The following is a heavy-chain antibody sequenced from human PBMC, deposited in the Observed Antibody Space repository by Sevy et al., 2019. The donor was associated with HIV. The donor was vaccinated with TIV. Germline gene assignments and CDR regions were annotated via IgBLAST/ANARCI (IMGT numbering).Heavy chain of an antibody. Sequence: GGSLRLSCVASGFDVSSNYMSWVRQTPGKGLEWVSILYSTGSAYYADTVQGRFTISRDSSKNTLYLQMHSRRAEDTALYYCGRSVVKTVMSTSLDYFDYWGQGTLVTVSS. CDR3: GRSVVKTVMSTSLDYFDY. CDR1: GFDVSSNY. J-gene: IGHJ4*02. V-gene: IGHV3-53*01. D-gene: IGHD3-16*01. CDR2: LYSTGSA.